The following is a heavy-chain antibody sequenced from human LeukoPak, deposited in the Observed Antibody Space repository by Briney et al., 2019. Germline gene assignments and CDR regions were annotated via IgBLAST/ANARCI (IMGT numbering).Heavy chain of an antibody. V-gene: IGHV3-15*01. CDR2: ITSKTDGGTT. CDR1: GFTFGNAW. J-gene: IGHJ5*02. Sequence: GGSLRLSCAASGFTFGNAWMSWVRQAPGKGLEWVGRITSKTDGGTTDYAAPVKGRFTISRDDSKNTLYLQMNSLKTEDTAVYYCTTDPHLTAAAAEATGVRFDPWGQGTLVTVSS. CDR3: TTDPHLTAAAAEATGVRFDP. D-gene: IGHD6-13*01.